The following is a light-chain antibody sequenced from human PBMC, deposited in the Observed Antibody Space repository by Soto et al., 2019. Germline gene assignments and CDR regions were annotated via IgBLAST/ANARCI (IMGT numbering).Light chain of an antibody. Sequence: QSALTQPPSASGSPGQSVTISCTGTSSDVGGYNYVSWYQQHPGKAPKLMIYEVSKRPSGVPDRFSGSKSGNTASLTVSGLQAEDEADYYCSSYAGSSNFYVLGTGTKAT. CDR2: EVS. J-gene: IGLJ1*01. CDR3: SSYAGSSNFYV. CDR1: SSDVGGYNY. V-gene: IGLV2-8*01.